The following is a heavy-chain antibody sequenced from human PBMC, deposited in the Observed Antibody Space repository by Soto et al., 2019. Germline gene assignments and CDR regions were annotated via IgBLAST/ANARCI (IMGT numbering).Heavy chain of an antibody. J-gene: IGHJ4*02. CDR2: IKMDASEK. D-gene: IGHD2-8*02. CDR3: AILGPPPDY. Sequence: PGGSLRLSCAASGFTFGSYWMSWVRQSPGKGLEWLATIKMDASEKKYVDSVKGRFTISRDNSKNTLYLQMNSLRAEDTAVYYCAILGPPPDYWGQGTLVTVSS. CDR1: GFTFGSYW. V-gene: IGHV3-7*01.